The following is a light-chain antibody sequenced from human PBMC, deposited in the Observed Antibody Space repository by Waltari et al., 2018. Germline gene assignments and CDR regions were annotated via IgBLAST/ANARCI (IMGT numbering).Light chain of an antibody. CDR3: CSYTSASTLGV. CDR1: SRDIGGYVY. J-gene: IGLJ3*02. Sequence: QPALTQPASVSGSPGQSITISCTGTSRDIGGYVYVSWYQQYPGKAPKLIIYDVIYRPPGVSHRCSGSKSGNTASLTISGLQAEDEANYYCCSYTSASTLGVFGGGTKLTVL. V-gene: IGLV2-14*03. CDR2: DVI.